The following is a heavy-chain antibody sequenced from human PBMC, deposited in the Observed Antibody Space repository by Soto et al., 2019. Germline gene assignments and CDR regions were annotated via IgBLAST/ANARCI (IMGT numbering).Heavy chain of an antibody. Sequence: ASVKVSCKASGYTFIDYFIQWVRQAPGQGLEWMGWINPSSGETSYAQKCQGRVTMTRDTSSSTAYMDLTTLRSADTAVYYCVRGLKWRDLAFWGQGTPVTVSS. CDR3: VRGLKWRDLAF. D-gene: IGHD2-15*01. CDR1: GYTFIDYF. V-gene: IGHV1-2*02. J-gene: IGHJ4*02. CDR2: INPSSGET.